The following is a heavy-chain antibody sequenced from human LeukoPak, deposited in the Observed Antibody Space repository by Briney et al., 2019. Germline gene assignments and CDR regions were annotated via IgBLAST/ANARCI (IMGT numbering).Heavy chain of an antibody. V-gene: IGHV3-23*01. Sequence: PGGSLRLSCAASGFTFSNYAMSWVRQAPGKGLEWVSVISGSGGTSYYADSAKGRFTTSRDSSKNTLYLQMNSLRAEDTAVYYCATDKGYYASGFFDNWGQGALVSVSS. CDR3: ATDKGYYASGFFDN. CDR2: ISGSGGTS. J-gene: IGHJ4*02. CDR1: GFTFSNYA. D-gene: IGHD3-10*01.